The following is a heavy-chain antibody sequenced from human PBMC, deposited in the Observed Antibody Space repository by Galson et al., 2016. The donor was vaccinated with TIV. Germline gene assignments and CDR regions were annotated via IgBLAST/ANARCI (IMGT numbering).Heavy chain of an antibody. V-gene: IGHV3-53*01. D-gene: IGHD3-10*01. CDR1: GFSVKNAY. Sequence: SLRLSCAVSGFSVKNAYMSWVRQSPGRGLEWLSLIYGADDTYYADSVEGRFTTSRDKSENTLSLQMDSLRAEDTAVYYCATVGRAYGNSFDSWGQGTLVTVSS. CDR3: ATVGRAYGNSFDS. CDR2: IYGADDT. J-gene: IGHJ5*01.